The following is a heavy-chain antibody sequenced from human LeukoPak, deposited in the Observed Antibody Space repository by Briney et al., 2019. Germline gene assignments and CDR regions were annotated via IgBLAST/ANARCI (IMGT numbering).Heavy chain of an antibody. D-gene: IGHD3-3*01. CDR3: ARDSGGSGYLWFDP. Sequence: SETLSLTCIVSGASISSDYWSWIRQPPGKGLEWIGYIYYSGSTNYNPSLKSRVSISVDASKNQFSLRLNSVTAADTAVYYCARDSGGSGYLWFDPWGQGTLVTASS. J-gene: IGHJ5*02. CDR2: IYYSGST. CDR1: GASISSDY. V-gene: IGHV4-59*01.